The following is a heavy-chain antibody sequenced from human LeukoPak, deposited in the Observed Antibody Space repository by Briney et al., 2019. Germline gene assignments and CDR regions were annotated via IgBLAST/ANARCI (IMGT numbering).Heavy chain of an antibody. CDR2: ISSSSSYI. Sequence: GGSLRLSCAASGFTFSSYSMNWVRQAPGKGLEWVSSISSSSSYIYYADSVKGRFTISRDNAKNSLYLQMNSLRAEDTAVYCCARSTVTTFGGFDYWGQGTLVTVSS. D-gene: IGHD4-17*01. J-gene: IGHJ4*02. CDR3: ARSTVTTFGGFDY. CDR1: GFTFSSYS. V-gene: IGHV3-21*01.